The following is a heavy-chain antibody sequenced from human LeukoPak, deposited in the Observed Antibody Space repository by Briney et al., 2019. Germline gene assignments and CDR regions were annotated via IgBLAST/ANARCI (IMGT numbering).Heavy chain of an antibody. V-gene: IGHV1-2*02. CDR1: GYTFTAYA. D-gene: IGHD5-24*01. Sequence: GASVKVSCKSSGYTFTAYAVHWVRQAPGQGLEWMGWITLSDGANYAQKFQGRVTMTRDTSMSTAYMDLNRLTSDDTAVYFCARDRYGDGFAHFDYWGQGTLVTVSS. CDR3: ARDRYGDGFAHFDY. CDR2: ITLSDGA. J-gene: IGHJ4*02.